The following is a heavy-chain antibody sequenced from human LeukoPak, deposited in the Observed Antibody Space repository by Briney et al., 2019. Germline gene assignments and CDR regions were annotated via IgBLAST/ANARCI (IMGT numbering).Heavy chain of an antibody. CDR3: ATSYYYDSSGYYRSPDY. Sequence: GASVKVSCKVSGYTLTELSMHWVRQAPGKGLEWMGGFDPEDGETIYAQKFQGRVNMTEDTSTDTAYMELSSLRSEDTAVYYCATSYYYDSSGYYRSPDYWGQGTLVTVSS. CDR2: FDPEDGET. D-gene: IGHD3-22*01. CDR1: GYTLTELS. V-gene: IGHV1-24*01. J-gene: IGHJ4*02.